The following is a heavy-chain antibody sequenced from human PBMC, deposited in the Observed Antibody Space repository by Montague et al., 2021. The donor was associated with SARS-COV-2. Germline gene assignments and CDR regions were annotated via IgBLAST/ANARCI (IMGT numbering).Heavy chain of an antibody. V-gene: IGHV6-1*01. CDR1: GDSVSSDRAA. Sequence: CAISGDSVSSDRAAWNWNRQTSSRGFERQGRTYYRSKWNNDYAVPVKSRITINPDSSKNQFSLQLNSVTPEDTAVYYCARGLWFGELLYYYYYGMDVWGQGTTVTVSS. D-gene: IGHD3-10*01. CDR2: TYYRSKWNN. CDR3: ARGLWFGELLYYYYYGMDV. J-gene: IGHJ6*02.